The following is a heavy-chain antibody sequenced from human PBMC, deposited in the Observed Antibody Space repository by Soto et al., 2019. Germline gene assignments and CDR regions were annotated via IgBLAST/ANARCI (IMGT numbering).Heavy chain of an antibody. V-gene: IGHV1-69*13. CDR3: ARDRSGANFDY. Sequence: GDSVKVSCKASGGTFSSYSISWVLQAPGQGLEWMGGIIPIFGTANYAQKFQGRVTITADESTSTAYMELSSLRSEDTAVYYCARDRSGANFDYWGQGTLVTVSS. D-gene: IGHD7-27*01. CDR2: IIPIFGTA. J-gene: IGHJ4*02. CDR1: GGTFSSYS.